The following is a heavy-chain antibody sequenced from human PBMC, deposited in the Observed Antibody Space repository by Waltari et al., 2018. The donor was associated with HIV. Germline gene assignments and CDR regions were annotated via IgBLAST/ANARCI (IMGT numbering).Heavy chain of an antibody. D-gene: IGHD3-22*01. V-gene: IGHV1-46*01. CDR3: AADFRIVVAFYYYYGMDV. CDR2: INPSGGST. CDR1: GYTFTSYH. J-gene: IGHJ6*02. Sequence: QVQLVQSGAAVKKPGASVKDSCQASGYTFTSYHLHWVRQAPGQRREWMGIINPSGGSTSYAQKFQGRVTMTRDTSTSTVFMELSSLRSEDTAVYYCAADFRIVVAFYYYYGMDVWGQGTTVTVSS.